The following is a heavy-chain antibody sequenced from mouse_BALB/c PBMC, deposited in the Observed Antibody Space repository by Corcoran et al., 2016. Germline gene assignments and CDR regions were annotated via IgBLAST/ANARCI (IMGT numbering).Heavy chain of an antibody. D-gene: IGHD3-1*01. Sequence: QVTLKESGPGILQPSQTLSLTCSFSGFSLRTSGMGVSWIRQPSGKGLEWLAHIYWDDDKRYNPSLKSRLTISKDTSRNQVFLKITSVDTADTATYYVARREASSGYYAMDYWGQGTSVTVSS. J-gene: IGHJ4*01. V-gene: IGHV8-12*01. CDR2: IYWDDDK. CDR1: GFSLRTSGMG. CDR3: ARREASSGYYAMDY.